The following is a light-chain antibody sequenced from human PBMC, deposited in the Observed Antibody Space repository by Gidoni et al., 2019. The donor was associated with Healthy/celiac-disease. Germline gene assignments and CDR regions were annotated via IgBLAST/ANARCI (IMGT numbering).Light chain of an antibody. CDR2: AAA. J-gene: IGKJ1*01. CDR1: QGISSY. Sequence: AIRMTQSPSSFSASTGDRVTLTCRASQGISSYLAWYQQKPGKAPKLLIYAAATLQSGVPSRFCGSGSGTDFTLTISCLQSEDVATYYCQQYYSYPPWTFGQGTKVEIK. V-gene: IGKV1-8*01. CDR3: QQYYSYPPWT.